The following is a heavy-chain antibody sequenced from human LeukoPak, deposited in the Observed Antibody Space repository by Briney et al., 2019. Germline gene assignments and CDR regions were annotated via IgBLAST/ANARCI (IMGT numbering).Heavy chain of an antibody. CDR2: ISGSGGST. CDR3: AKDGEWELSGAYFDY. Sequence: EGSLRLSCAASGFTFSSYAMSWVRQAPGKGLEWVSAISGSGGSTYYADSVKGRFTISRDNSKNTLYLQMNSLRAEDTAVYYCAKDGEWELSGAYFDYWGQGTLVTVSS. V-gene: IGHV3-23*01. J-gene: IGHJ4*02. CDR1: GFTFSSYA. D-gene: IGHD1-26*01.